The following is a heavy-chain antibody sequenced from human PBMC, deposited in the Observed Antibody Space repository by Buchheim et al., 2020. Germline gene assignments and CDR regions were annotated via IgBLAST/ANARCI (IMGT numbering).Heavy chain of an antibody. CDR1: GYSFTSYW. D-gene: IGHD3-22*01. Sequence: EVQLVQSGAEVKKPGESLRISCKGSGYSFTSYWISWVRQMPGKGLEWMGRIDSSDSYTNYSPSFQGHVTIPADKSISPAYLQWSSLKASDTAMYYCAIFRPYYCDSSGYPHTDAFDIWGQGT. J-gene: IGHJ3*02. CDR2: IDSSDSYT. V-gene: IGHV5-10-1*03. CDR3: AIFRPYYCDSSGYPHTDAFDI.